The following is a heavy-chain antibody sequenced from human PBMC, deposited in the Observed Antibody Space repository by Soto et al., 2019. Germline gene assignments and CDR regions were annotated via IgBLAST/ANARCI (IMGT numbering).Heavy chain of an antibody. CDR2: ISGSVGST. CDR3: AKDPAVYYYGSAISYTDV. D-gene: IGHD3-10*01. CDR1: GFTFSSYA. V-gene: IGHV3-23*01. J-gene: IGHJ6*03. Sequence: PGVSLRLSCAASGFTFSSYAMSWVRQAPGKGLEWVSAISGSVGSTYYADSVKGRFTISRDNSKNTPYLKMNSLRAEDTAVYYCAKDPAVYYYGSAISYTDVWGKGTTVTVSS.